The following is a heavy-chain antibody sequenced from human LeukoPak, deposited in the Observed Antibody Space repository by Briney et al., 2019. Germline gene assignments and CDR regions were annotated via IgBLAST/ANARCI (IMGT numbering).Heavy chain of an antibody. V-gene: IGHV4-30-4*01. CDR1: GGSISSGDYY. CDR3: AAYYYGSGSYWRYFDY. Sequence: SQTLSLTCTVSGGSISSGDYYWSWIRQPPGKGLEWIGYIYYSGSTYYNPSLKSRVTISVDTSKNQFSLKLSSVTAADTAVYYCAAYYYGSGSYWRYFDYWGQGTLVTVSS. D-gene: IGHD3-10*01. J-gene: IGHJ4*02. CDR2: IYYSGST.